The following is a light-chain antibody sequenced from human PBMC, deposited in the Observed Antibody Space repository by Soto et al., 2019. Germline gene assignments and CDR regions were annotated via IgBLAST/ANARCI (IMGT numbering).Light chain of an antibody. V-gene: IGKV3-20*01. CDR2: GAS. Sequence: EVVLTQSPATLSLSPGERATLSCWASQSVSSNLAWHQQKPGQAPRLLIYGASNRATGIPDRFSGSGSGTDFTLTISRLEPEDFAVYYCQQYGSSGTFGQGTKVDIK. J-gene: IGKJ1*01. CDR1: QSVSSN. CDR3: QQYGSSGT.